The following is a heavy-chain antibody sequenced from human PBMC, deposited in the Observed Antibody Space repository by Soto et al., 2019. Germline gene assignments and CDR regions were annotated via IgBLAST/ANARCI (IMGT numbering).Heavy chain of an antibody. J-gene: IGHJ4*02. V-gene: IGHV2-5*02. Sequence: QITLKESGPTVVNPTETLTLTCTFSGFSLTTSGVGVGWVRQSPGKASEWLALIYWDDDKRYSTSLNSRLIITKDTSKNQVVLTMANVDPADTATYYCAHRVLRTVFGLVTTTAIYFDFWGPGTPVVVSS. CDR2: IYWDDDK. CDR3: AHRVLRTVFGLVTTTAIYFDF. D-gene: IGHD3-3*01. CDR1: GFSLTTSGVG.